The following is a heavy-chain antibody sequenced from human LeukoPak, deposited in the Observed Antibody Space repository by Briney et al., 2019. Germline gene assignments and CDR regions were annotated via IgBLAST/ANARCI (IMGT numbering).Heavy chain of an antibody. J-gene: IGHJ4*02. D-gene: IGHD3-22*01. CDR3: ARDFRIAVAGTSRYYYDSSGVY. CDR2: ISSSGSTI. V-gene: IGHV3-11*01. Sequence: GGSLRLSCAASGFTFSDYYMSWIRQAPGKGLEWVSYISSSGSTIYYADSVKGRFTISRDNAKNSLYLQMNSLRAEDTAVYYCARDFRIAVAGTSRYYYDSSGVYWGQGTLVTVSS. CDR1: GFTFSDYY.